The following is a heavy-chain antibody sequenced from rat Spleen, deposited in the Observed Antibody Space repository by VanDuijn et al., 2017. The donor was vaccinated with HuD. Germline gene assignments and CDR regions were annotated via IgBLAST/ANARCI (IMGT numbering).Heavy chain of an antibody. J-gene: IGHJ2*01. Sequence: EVHLVESGGGLVQPGGSLKLSCAASGFTFSDYAMAWVRQAPKKGLEWVASISPSGGSTYCRDSVKGRFTISRDNAKSTLYLQMNSLRSEDTATYYCTRPPTGVDYWGQGVMVTVSS. CDR3: TRPPTGVDY. CDR1: GFTFSDYA. V-gene: IGHV5-25*01. CDR2: ISPSGGST. D-gene: IGHD3-4*01.